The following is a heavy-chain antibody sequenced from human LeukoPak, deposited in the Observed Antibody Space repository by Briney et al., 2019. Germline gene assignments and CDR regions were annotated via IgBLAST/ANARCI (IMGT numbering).Heavy chain of an antibody. CDR3: ARSVDFFDY. D-gene: IGHD2/OR15-2a*01. CDR1: GGSISSSSYY. V-gene: IGHV4-39*07. CDR2: IYYSGST. Sequence: PSETLSLTCTVSGGSISSSSYYWGWIRQPPGKGLEWIGSIYYSGSTYYNPSLKSRVTISVDTSKNQFSLKLSSVTAADTAVYYCARSVDFFDYWGQGTLVTVSS. J-gene: IGHJ4*02.